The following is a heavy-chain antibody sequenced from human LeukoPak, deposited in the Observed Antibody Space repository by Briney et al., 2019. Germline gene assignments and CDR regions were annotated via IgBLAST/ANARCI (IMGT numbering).Heavy chain of an antibody. CDR2: ISRNGGST. Sequence: GGSLRLSCSASGFTFNSYPVHWVRQAPGKGLEYVSGISRNGGSTYYAVSVKGRFTISRDNSKNTLYLQMSCLRAEDTAVYYCVKESGFMVAPNSAFDIWGQGTMVTVSS. V-gene: IGHV3-64D*06. D-gene: IGHD4/OR15-4a*01. CDR3: VKESGFMVAPNSAFDI. J-gene: IGHJ3*02. CDR1: GFTFNSYP.